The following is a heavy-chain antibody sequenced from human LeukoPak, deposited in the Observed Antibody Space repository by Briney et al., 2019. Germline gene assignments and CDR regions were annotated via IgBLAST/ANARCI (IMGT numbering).Heavy chain of an antibody. V-gene: IGHV4-39*07. Sequence: SETLSLTCTVSGGSISSSSYYWGWIRQPPEKGLEWIGSIYYSGSTYYNPSLKSRVTISVDTSKNQFSLKLSSVTAADTAVYYCARAPGYSSGWYLVADAFDIWGQGTMVTVSS. CDR2: IYYSGST. J-gene: IGHJ3*02. CDR1: GGSISSSSYY. CDR3: ARAPGYSSGWYLVADAFDI. D-gene: IGHD6-19*01.